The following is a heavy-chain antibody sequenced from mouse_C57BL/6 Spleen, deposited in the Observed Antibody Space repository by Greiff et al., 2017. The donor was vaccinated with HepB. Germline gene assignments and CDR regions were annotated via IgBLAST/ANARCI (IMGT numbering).Heavy chain of an antibody. CDR2: INPGSGGT. CDR1: GYAFTNYL. J-gene: IGHJ4*01. Sequence: QVQLQQSGAELVRPGTSVKVSCKASGYAFTNYLIEWVKQRPGQGLEWIGVINPGSGGTNYNEKFKGKATLTADKSSSTAYMQLSSLTSEDSAVYFCAREMAYYSNYGDAMDYWGQGTSVTVSS. V-gene: IGHV1-54*01. D-gene: IGHD2-5*01. CDR3: AREMAYYSNYGDAMDY.